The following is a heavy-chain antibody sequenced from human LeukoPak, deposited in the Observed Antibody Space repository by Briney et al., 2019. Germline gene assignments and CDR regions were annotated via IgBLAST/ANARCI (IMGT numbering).Heavy chain of an antibody. J-gene: IGHJ4*02. CDR2: ISYDGSNK. CDR3: AKDLTDGGWYEPYFDY. V-gene: IGHV3-30*18. Sequence: GGSLRLSCAASGFTFSSFGMHCVRQAPGKGLEWVAVISYDGSNKYYADSVKGRFTISRDNSKNTLYLQMNSLRPEDTAVYYCAKDLTDGGWYEPYFDYWGQGTLVTVSS. D-gene: IGHD6-19*01. CDR1: GFTFSSFG.